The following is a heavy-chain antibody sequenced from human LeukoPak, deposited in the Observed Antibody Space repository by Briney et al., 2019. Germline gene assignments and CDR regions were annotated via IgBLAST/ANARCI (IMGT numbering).Heavy chain of an antibody. CDR2: ISAYNGNT. J-gene: IGHJ6*03. D-gene: IGHD6-13*01. CDR3: ARAYSSSWYIGYYYYYMDV. V-gene: IGHV1-18*01. CDR1: GYTFTSYG. Sequence: ASVKVCCKASGYTFTSYGISWVRQAPGQGLEWMGWISAYNGNTNYAQKLQGRVTMTTDTSTSTAYMELSSLRSEDTAVYYCARAYSSSWYIGYYYYYMDVWGKGTTVTVSS.